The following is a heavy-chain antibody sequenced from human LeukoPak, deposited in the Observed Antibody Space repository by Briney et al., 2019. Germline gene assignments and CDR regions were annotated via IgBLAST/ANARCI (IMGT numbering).Heavy chain of an antibody. CDR1: GFTFSDYG. Sequence: PGRSLRLSCAASGFTFSDYGMYWGRQAPGKGLEWVALIFYDGSMQYYVDSVKGRFTVSRDNAKNKLYLHMNNLRAEDTAVYYCAKRGYGTTGYWDYFDSWGQGTLVTVSS. V-gene: IGHV3-33*06. CDR3: AKRGYGTTGYWDYFDS. D-gene: IGHD4/OR15-4a*01. CDR2: IFYDGSMQ. J-gene: IGHJ4*02.